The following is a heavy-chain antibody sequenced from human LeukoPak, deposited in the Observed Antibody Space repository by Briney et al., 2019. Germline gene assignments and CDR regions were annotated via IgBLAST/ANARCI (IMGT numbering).Heavy chain of an antibody. CDR1: GGSISSYY. Sequence: SETLSLTCTVSGGSISSYYWSWIRQPPGKGLEWIGCIYYSGSTNYNPSLKSRVTISVDTSKNQFSLKLSSVTAADTAVYYCARSFSSSSYYFDYWGQGTLVTVSS. V-gene: IGHV4-59*01. J-gene: IGHJ4*02. CDR2: IYYSGST. CDR3: ARSFSSSSYYFDY. D-gene: IGHD6-6*01.